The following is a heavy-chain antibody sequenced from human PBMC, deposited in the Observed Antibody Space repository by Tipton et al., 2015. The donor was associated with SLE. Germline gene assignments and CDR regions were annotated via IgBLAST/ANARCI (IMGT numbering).Heavy chain of an antibody. CDR1: GGSFSGYY. Sequence: TLSLTCAVYGGSFSGYYWSWIRQPPGKGLEWIGEINHSGGTNYNPSLESRVTISVDTSKNQFSLKLTPVTAADTAVYYCARGRVVPQWFGYYYMDVWGNGTTVTVSS. D-gene: IGHD3-10*01. CDR2: INHSGGT. J-gene: IGHJ6*03. V-gene: IGHV4-34*01. CDR3: ARGRVVPQWFGYYYMDV.